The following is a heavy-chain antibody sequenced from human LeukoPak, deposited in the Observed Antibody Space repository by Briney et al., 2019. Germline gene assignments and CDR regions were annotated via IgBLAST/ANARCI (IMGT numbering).Heavy chain of an antibody. CDR3: ARVVGATYYYYYMDV. D-gene: IGHD1-26*01. Sequence: SETLSLTCAVSGGSISSGGYSWSWIRQPPGKGLEWIGYIYYSGSTNYNPSLKSRVTISVDTSKNQFSLKLSSVTAADTAVYYCARVVGATYYYYYMDVWGKGTTVTVSS. J-gene: IGHJ6*03. CDR1: GGSISSGGYS. CDR2: IYYSGST. V-gene: IGHV4-61*08.